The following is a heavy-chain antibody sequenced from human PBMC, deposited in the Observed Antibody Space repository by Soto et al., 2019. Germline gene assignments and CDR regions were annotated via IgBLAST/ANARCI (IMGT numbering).Heavy chain of an antibody. CDR3: ARAAAGTRASYGMDV. V-gene: IGHV1-46*01. Sequence: ASVKVSCKVSGYTFTSYYMHWVRQAPGQGLEWMGIINPSGGSTSYAQKFQGRVTMTRDTSTSTVYMELSSLRSEDTAVYYCARAAAGTRASYGMDVWGQGTTVTV. CDR2: INPSGGST. J-gene: IGHJ6*02. D-gene: IGHD6-13*01. CDR1: GYTFTSYY.